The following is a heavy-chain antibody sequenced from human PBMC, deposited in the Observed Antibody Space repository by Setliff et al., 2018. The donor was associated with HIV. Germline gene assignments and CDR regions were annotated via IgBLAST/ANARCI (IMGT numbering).Heavy chain of an antibody. D-gene: IGHD4-17*01. J-gene: IGHJ4*02. CDR3: ARSPYGDYGLDY. CDR1: GFTFSDYY. V-gene: IGHV3-11*04. CDR2: ISSRGSTI. Sequence: PGGSLRLSCAASGFTFSDYYMSWIRQAPGKGLEWVSYISSRGSTIYYADSVKGRFTISRDNAKNSLYLQMHTLRAEDTAVYFCARSPYGDYGLDYWGQGTLVTVSS.